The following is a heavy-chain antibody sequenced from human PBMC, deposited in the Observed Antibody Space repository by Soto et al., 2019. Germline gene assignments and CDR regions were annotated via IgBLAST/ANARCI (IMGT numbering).Heavy chain of an antibody. J-gene: IGHJ4*02. V-gene: IGHV3-30*18. CDR3: ANARSDSSPATYFYDY. CDR1: GFTFISYG. D-gene: IGHD3-22*01. Sequence: PGGSLRLSCAASGFTFISYGMHWVRQAPGKGLEWLAVMSYDGRDKYYADSVRGRFTISRDNSKNTAYLQLNSLRVEDTAVYYCANARSDSSPATYFYDYRCQGILVTGS. CDR2: MSYDGRDK.